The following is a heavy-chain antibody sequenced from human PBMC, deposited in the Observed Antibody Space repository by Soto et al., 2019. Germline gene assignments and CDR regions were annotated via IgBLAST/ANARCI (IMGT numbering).Heavy chain of an antibody. V-gene: IGHV2-5*02. CDR2: IYWDDDK. Sequence: QITLKESGPTLVKPTQTLTLTCTFSGFSISTSGVGVGWIRQPPGKALEWLALIYWDDDKRYSPSLRNRLTITKDASKNQLVLTLINIDPVDTATYYCAHRRSWYFDYWGQGTLVTVSS. CDR3: AHRRSWYFDY. J-gene: IGHJ4*02. CDR1: GFSISTSGVG.